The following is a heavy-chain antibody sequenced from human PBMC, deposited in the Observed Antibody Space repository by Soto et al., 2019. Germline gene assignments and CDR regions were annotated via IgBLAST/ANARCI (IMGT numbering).Heavy chain of an antibody. D-gene: IGHD6-19*01. J-gene: IGHJ3*02. CDR2: INPNSGGT. CDR1: GYTFTGYD. Sequence: ASVKVSCKASGYTFTGYDMHWVRQAPGQGLEWMGWINPNSGGTNYAQKFQGWVTMTRDTSISTAYMELSRLRSDDTAVYYCARDGSGWYGGGDAFDIWGQGTMVTVSS. V-gene: IGHV1-2*04. CDR3: ARDGSGWYGGGDAFDI.